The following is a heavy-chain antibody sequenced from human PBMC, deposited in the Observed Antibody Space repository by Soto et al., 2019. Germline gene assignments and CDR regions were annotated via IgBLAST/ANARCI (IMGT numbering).Heavy chain of an antibody. D-gene: IGHD4-17*01. J-gene: IGHJ4*02. Sequence: GGSMRLSGAASGLAFSSDSMNWVRQAPGKGLEWVANIKQDGSEKYYVDSVKGRFTISRDNAKNSLYLQMNSLRAEDTAVYYCASAPPRLRWRIDYWAQGTLVTVSS. CDR1: GLAFSSDS. CDR2: IKQDGSEK. CDR3: ASAPPRLRWRIDY. V-gene: IGHV3-7*01.